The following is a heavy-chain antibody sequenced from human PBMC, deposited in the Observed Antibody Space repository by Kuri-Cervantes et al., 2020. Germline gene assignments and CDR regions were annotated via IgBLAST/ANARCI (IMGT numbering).Heavy chain of an antibody. CDR1: GFTFDDYA. Sequence: GESLKISCAASGFTFDDYAMHWVRQAPGKGLEWVSLISWDGGSTYYADSVKGRFTISRDNAKNSLYLQMNSLRAEDTALYYCATVRCSGGACYFDAFDVWGQGTMVTVSS. CDR3: ATVRCSGGACYFDAFDV. CDR2: ISWDGGST. V-gene: IGHV3-43D*04. J-gene: IGHJ3*01. D-gene: IGHD2-15*01.